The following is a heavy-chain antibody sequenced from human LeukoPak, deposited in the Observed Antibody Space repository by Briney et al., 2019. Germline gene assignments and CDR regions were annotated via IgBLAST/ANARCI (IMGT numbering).Heavy chain of an antibody. J-gene: IGHJ5*02. V-gene: IGHV1-18*04. D-gene: IGHD2-8*02. Sequence: ASVKVSCKASGYTFTGYYMHWVRQAPGQGLEWMGWISAYNGNTNYAQKLQGRVTMTTDTSTSTAYMELRSLRSDDTAVYYCARKYRWNWFDPWGQGTLVTVSS. CDR3: ARKYRWNWFDP. CDR1: GYTFTGYY. CDR2: ISAYNGNT.